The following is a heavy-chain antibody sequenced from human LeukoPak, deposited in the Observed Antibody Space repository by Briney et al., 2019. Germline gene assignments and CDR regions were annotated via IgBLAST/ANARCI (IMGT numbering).Heavy chain of an antibody. J-gene: IGHJ4*02. CDR2: ISNSGTTI. Sequence: GGSLRLSCAASGFTFGIYEMKWVRQAPGKGLEWVSYISNSGTTIYYGDSVKGRFTISRDNTKNSLYLQMNSLRAEDTAAYYCARGGGSYPFFDYWGQGALVTVSS. D-gene: IGHD1-26*01. CDR3: ARGGGSYPFFDY. V-gene: IGHV3-48*03. CDR1: GFTFGIYE.